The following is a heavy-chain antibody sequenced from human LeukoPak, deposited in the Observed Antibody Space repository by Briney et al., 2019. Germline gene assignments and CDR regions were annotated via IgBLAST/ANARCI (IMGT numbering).Heavy chain of an antibody. Sequence: PGGSLRLSCAASGFTLSTYAMSWVRQAPGKGLEWVSAIGGSGDFTYYAEYVRGRFTISRDNSKKTLYLQMNSLRADDTAVYYCAKADRGWGVITKDWGQGTLVTVSS. V-gene: IGHV3-23*01. CDR1: GFTLSTYA. J-gene: IGHJ4*02. CDR2: IGGSGDFT. D-gene: IGHD3-10*01. CDR3: AKADRGWGVITKD.